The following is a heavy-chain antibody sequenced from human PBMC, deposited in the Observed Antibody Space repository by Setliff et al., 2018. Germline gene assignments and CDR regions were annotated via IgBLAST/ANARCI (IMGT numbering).Heavy chain of an antibody. V-gene: IGHV4-59*11. CDR3: ARDPPYYDFWSGYYLLGYFDI. Sequence: SETLSLTCTVSGGSISSHYWSWIRQPPGKGLEWIGYIYYSGSTNYNPSLKSRVTISVDTSKNQFSLKLSSVTAADTAVYYCARDPPYYDFWSGYYLLGYFDIWGQGTMATVSS. CDR2: IYYSGST. CDR1: GGSISSHY. J-gene: IGHJ3*02. D-gene: IGHD3-3*01.